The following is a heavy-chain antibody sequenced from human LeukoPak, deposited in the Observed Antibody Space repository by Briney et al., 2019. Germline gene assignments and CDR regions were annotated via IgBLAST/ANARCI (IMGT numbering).Heavy chain of an antibody. J-gene: IGHJ4*02. CDR3: ARDGLGDFWSGYYLGHFDY. CDR2: IYHSGST. Sequence: SETLSLTCTVSGGSISTYYWSWIRQPPGKGLEWIGYIYHSGSTNYNPSLKSRVTISVDTSQNQFSLKLSSVTAADTAVYYCARDGLGDFWSGYYLGHFDYWGQGTLVTVSS. V-gene: IGHV4-59*12. D-gene: IGHD3-3*01. CDR1: GGSISTYY.